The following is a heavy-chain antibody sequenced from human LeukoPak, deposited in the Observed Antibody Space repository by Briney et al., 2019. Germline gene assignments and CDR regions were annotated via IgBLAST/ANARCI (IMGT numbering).Heavy chain of an antibody. D-gene: IGHD4-17*01. CDR3: TKDPNGDYVGAFDP. CDR1: GFTFSSYW. Sequence: GGSLRLSCAASGFTFSSYWMSWVRQAPGKGLEWVANIKQDGSEKYYVDSVKGRFTISRDNAKNSLYLQMNSLRAEDTAVYYCTKDPNGDYVGAFDPWGQGTLVTVSS. J-gene: IGHJ5*02. CDR2: IKQDGSEK. V-gene: IGHV3-7*03.